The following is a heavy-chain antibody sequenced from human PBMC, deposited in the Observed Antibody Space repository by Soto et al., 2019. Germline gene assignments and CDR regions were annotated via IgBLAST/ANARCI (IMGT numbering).Heavy chain of an antibody. Sequence: QGQLVQSEAEVKKPGASVKVSCKASRYTFTRYGISWVRQAPGQGLEWMGWISGYNGDTTYAQKFQGRVTMTIDTSTSTAYMELRSLTSDDTAVYYCAKNGQPPYYYYGLDVWGQGTKVTVSS. D-gene: IGHD2-8*01. CDR2: ISGYNGDT. V-gene: IGHV1-18*01. CDR3: AKNGQPPYYYYGLDV. CDR1: RYTFTRYG. J-gene: IGHJ6*02.